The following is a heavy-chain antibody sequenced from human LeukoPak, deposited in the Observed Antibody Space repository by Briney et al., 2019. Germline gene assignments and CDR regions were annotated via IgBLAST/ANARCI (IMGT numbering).Heavy chain of an antibody. J-gene: IGHJ6*02. V-gene: IGHV3-74*01. CDR1: GFIFSRYW. CDR3: ARDQRRHYGMDV. CDR2: INGDGSTL. Sequence: PGGSLRLSCAASGFIFSRYWMHWVRQAPGKGLVWVSRINGDGSTLSYADSVKGRFTISRDNSKNTLYLQMNSLRAEDTAVYYCARDQRRHYGMDVWGQGTTVTVSS.